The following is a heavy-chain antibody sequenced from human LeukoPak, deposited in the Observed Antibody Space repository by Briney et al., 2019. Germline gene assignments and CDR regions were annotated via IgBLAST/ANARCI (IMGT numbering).Heavy chain of an antibody. CDR3: VRGKNMDTAMVADY. D-gene: IGHD5-18*01. Sequence: ASVKVSCKASGYIFTNYAFSWVRQAPGQGLEWMGWVSAYNGNINYAQKFQGRVTMTTDTSTSTAYMELRSLRSDDTAVYYCVRGKNMDTAMVADYWGQGTLVTVSS. J-gene: IGHJ4*02. V-gene: IGHV1-18*01. CDR2: VSAYNGNI. CDR1: GYIFTNYA.